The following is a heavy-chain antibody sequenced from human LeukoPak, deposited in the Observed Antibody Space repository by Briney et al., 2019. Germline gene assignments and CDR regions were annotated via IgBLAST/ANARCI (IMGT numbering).Heavy chain of an antibody. J-gene: IGHJ4*02. V-gene: IGHV3-23*01. CDR1: GFTFSSYA. CDR3: AKERRSGWYALSFDY. Sequence: GGSLRLSCAASGFTFSSYAMSWVRQAPGKGLEWVSAISGSGGSTYYADSVKGRFTISRDNSKNTLYLQMNSLRAEDTAVYYRAKERRSGWYALSFDYWGQGTLVTVSS. D-gene: IGHD6-19*01. CDR2: ISGSGGST.